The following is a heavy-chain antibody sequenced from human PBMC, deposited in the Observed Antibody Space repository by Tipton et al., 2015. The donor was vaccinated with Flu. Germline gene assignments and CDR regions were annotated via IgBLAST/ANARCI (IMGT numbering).Heavy chain of an antibody. CDR1: GGSISNYY. CDR2: IYTTENS. CDR3: ASEANSGGFPSYFFDL. J-gene: IGHJ4*02. Sequence: TLSLTCTVSGGSISNYYWSWIRQPAGKGLEGIGRIYTTENSNYNPSLTSRVTLSIDTSKNEVSLRLTAVTAADTAVYFCASEANSGGFPSYFFDLWGPGTLVTVSA. V-gene: IGHV4-4*07. D-gene: IGHD6-19*01.